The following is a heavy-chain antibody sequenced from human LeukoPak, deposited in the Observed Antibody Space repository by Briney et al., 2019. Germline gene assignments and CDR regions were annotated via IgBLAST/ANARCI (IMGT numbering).Heavy chain of an antibody. CDR2: INHSGST. Sequence: SETLSLTCAVYGGSFSGYYWSWIRQPPGKGLEWIGEINHSGSTNYNPSLKSRVTISVDTSKNQFSLKLSSVTAADTAVYYCARVSVWGSYRLDYWGQGTLVTVSS. V-gene: IGHV4-34*01. D-gene: IGHD3-16*02. CDR3: ARVSVWGSYRLDY. CDR1: GGSFSGYY. J-gene: IGHJ4*02.